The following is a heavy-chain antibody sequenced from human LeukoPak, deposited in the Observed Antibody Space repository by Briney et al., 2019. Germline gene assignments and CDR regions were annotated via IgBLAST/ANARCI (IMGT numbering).Heavy chain of an antibody. V-gene: IGHV3-33*01. CDR3: ARDCGGGSCYSGVDP. D-gene: IGHD2-15*01. CDR1: GFTFSSYG. J-gene: IGHJ5*02. CDR2: IWYDGSNK. Sequence: PGGSLRLSCAASGFTFSSYGMHWVRQAPGKGLEWVAVIWYDGSNKYYADSVKGRFTISRDNSKNTLYLQMNSLRAEDTAVYYCARDCGGGSCYSGVDPWGQGTLVTVSS.